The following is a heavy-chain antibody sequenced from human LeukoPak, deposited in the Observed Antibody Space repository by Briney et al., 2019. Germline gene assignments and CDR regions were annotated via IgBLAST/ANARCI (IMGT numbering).Heavy chain of an antibody. J-gene: IGHJ4*02. Sequence: GGSLRLSCAASGFTFSSYAMSWVRKAPGKGPEWVSGSGGTAYYADSVKGRFTISRDNSKNTLYLLMNSLRAEDTAVYYCAKGSDSFDCWGQGTLVTVSS. V-gene: IGHV3-23*01. CDR3: AKGSDSFDC. CDR1: GFTFSSYA. D-gene: IGHD1-26*01. CDR2: SGGTA.